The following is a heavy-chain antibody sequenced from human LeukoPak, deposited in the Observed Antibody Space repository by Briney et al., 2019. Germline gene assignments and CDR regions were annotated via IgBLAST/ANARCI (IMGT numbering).Heavy chain of an antibody. CDR3: GGLRLAGLAAAGTLGRF. CDR1: GGSFSGYY. J-gene: IGHJ4*01. CDR2: INHSGST. V-gene: IGHV4-34*01. D-gene: IGHD6-13*01. Sequence: PSETLSLTCAVYGGSFSGYYWSWIRQPPGKGLEWIGEINHSGSTNYNPSLKSRVTISVDTSKNQFSLKLSSVTAADTAVYYCGGLRLAGLAAAGTLGRFWGQGTLVTVS.